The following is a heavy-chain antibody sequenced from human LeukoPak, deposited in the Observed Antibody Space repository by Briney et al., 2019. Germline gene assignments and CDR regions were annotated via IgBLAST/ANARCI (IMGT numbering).Heavy chain of an antibody. Sequence: ASVKVSCKASRYTFTSYDTNWVRQATGQGLEWMGWMNPNSGNTGYAQKFQGRVTMTRNTSISTAYMELSSLRSEDTAVYYCASKCWDPTSCPNYYGMDVWGQGTTVTVSS. V-gene: IGHV1-8*01. J-gene: IGHJ6*02. D-gene: IGHD2-2*01. CDR3: ASKCWDPTSCPNYYGMDV. CDR2: MNPNSGNT. CDR1: RYTFTSYD.